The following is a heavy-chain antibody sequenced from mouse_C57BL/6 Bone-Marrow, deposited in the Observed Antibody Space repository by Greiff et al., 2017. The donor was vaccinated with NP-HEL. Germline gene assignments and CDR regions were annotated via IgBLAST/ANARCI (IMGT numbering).Heavy chain of an antibody. J-gene: IGHJ4*01. D-gene: IGHD2-12*01. Sequence: VKLQESGPELVKPGASVKISCKASGYAFSSSWMNWVKQRPGKGLEWIGRIYPGDGDTNYNGKFKGKATLTADKSSSTAYMQLSSLTSEDSAVYFCASLYSNDSYAMDYWGQGTSVTVSS. CDR1: GYAFSSSW. V-gene: IGHV1-82*01. CDR2: IYPGDGDT. CDR3: ASLYSNDSYAMDY.